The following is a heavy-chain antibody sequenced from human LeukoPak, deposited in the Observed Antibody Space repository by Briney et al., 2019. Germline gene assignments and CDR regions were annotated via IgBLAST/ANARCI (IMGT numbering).Heavy chain of an antibody. CDR2: ISGSDDGT. CDR1: GFTFSTYA. CDR3: ARVWTGQWPPHYYYMDV. V-gene: IGHV3-23*01. Sequence: PGGSLRLSCAASGFTFSTYAMSWVRQIPGKGLEWVSAISGSDDGTYYADSVKGRFTISRDNSRNTLYLQMNTLRAEDTAVYYCARVWTGQWPPHYYYMDVWGKGTTVTISS. J-gene: IGHJ6*03. D-gene: IGHD6-19*01.